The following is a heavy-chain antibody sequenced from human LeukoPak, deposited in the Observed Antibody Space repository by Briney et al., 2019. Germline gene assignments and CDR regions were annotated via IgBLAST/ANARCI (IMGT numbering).Heavy chain of an antibody. Sequence: SETLSLTCTVSGGSIRSYYWSWIRQPPGKGLEWIGYIYYSGSTNYNPSLKSRVTISVDTSKNQFSLKLSSVTTADAAVYYCARGSSWYSPDYWGQGTLVTVSS. CDR2: IYYSGST. CDR3: ARGSSWYSPDY. V-gene: IGHV4-59*01. J-gene: IGHJ4*02. CDR1: GGSIRSYY. D-gene: IGHD6-13*01.